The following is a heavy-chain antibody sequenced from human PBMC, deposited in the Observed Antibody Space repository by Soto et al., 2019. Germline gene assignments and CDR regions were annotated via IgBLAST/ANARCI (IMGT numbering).Heavy chain of an antibody. V-gene: IGHV4-31*03. CDR1: GGSISSGGYY. Sequence: QVQLQESSPGLVKPSQTLSLTCTVSGGSISSGGYYWSWIRQHPGKGLEWIEYIYYSGSTYYNPSLKSRVTISVDTSKNQFSLKLSSVTAADTDVYYCAGIYSGSPGGTLRYWGQGTLVTVSS. D-gene: IGHD1-26*01. J-gene: IGHJ4*02. CDR3: AGIYSGSPGGTLRY. CDR2: IYYSGST.